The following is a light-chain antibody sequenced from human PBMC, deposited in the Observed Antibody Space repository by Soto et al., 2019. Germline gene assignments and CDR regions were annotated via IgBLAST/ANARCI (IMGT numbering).Light chain of an antibody. CDR1: QTISSNY. V-gene: IGKV3D-7*01. CDR2: GAS. CDR3: QQDYSLPWT. J-gene: IGKJ1*01. Sequence: EIVMTQSPATLSLSPGERSTLSCRASQTISSNYLSWYQQKPGQAPRLLIYGASTRATGIPARFSGSGSGTDFTLTISSLQPEDFAVYYCQQDYSLPWTFGQGTKVEIK.